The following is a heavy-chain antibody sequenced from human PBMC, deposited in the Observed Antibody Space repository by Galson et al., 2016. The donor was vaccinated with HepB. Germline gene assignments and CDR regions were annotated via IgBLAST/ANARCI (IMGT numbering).Heavy chain of an antibody. V-gene: IGHV5-51*01. CDR3: ARSADLSPDY. CDR2: IFPADSDT. Sequence: QSGAEVKKPGESLKISCKGSGYSFSTYWIAWVRQMPGRGLEWMGIIFPADSDTTYSPSFQDQVTISVDKSISTAYLQWNSLKASDTAIYYCARSADLSPDYWGQGTLVTVSS. CDR1: GYSFSTYW. J-gene: IGHJ4*02.